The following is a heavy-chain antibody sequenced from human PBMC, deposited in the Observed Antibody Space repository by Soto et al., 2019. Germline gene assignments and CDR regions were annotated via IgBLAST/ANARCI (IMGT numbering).Heavy chain of an antibody. CDR3: AKDLVGSHAFDI. V-gene: IGHV3-30*18. D-gene: IGHD3-10*01. J-gene: IGHJ3*02. CDR2: ISYDGSNK. Sequence: SLRLSCAASGFTFSSYGMHWVRQAPGKGLEWVAVISYDGSNKYYADSVKGRFTISRDNSKNTLYLQMNSLRAEDTAVYYCAKDLVGSHAFDIWGQGTMVTVSS. CDR1: GFTFSSYG.